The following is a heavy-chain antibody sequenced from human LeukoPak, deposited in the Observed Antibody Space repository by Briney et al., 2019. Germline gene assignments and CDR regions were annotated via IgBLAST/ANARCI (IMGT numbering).Heavy chain of an antibody. Sequence: SETLSLTCTVSGGSISSYYWSWIRQPPGKGLEWIGYIYTSGSTNYNPSLKSRVTISVGTSKNQFSLKLSSVTAADTAVYYCARQVGFYDILTGYAYYYYYMDVWGKGTTVTVSS. J-gene: IGHJ6*03. V-gene: IGHV4-4*09. CDR1: GGSISSYY. CDR2: IYTSGST. CDR3: ARQVGFYDILTGYAYYYYYMDV. D-gene: IGHD3-9*01.